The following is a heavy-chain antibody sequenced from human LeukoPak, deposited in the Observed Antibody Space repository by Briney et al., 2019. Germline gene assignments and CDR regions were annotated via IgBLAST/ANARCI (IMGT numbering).Heavy chain of an antibody. D-gene: IGHD3-10*01. Sequence: KASETLSLTCAVYGGSFSGYYWSWIRQPPGKGLEWIGEINHSGSTNYNPSLKSRVTISVDTSKNQFSLKLSSVTAADTAVYYCARKPFYYGSGRGMDVRGKGTTVTVSS. CDR1: GGSFSGYY. CDR2: INHSGST. CDR3: ARKPFYYGSGRGMDV. V-gene: IGHV4-34*01. J-gene: IGHJ6*04.